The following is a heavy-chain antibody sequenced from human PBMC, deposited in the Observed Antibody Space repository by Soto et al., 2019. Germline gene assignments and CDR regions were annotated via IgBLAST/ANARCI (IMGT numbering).Heavy chain of an antibody. CDR1: GGSISSSSYY. D-gene: IGHD6-19*01. J-gene: IGHJ4*02. Sequence: KPSETLSLTCTVSGGSISSSSYYWGWIRQPPGKGLEWIGSIYYSGSTYYNPSLKSRVTISVDTSKNQFSLELSSVTAADTAVYYCARPPVWLVMSYFDYWGQGTLVTVSS. CDR2: IYYSGST. CDR3: ARPPVWLVMSYFDY. V-gene: IGHV4-39*01.